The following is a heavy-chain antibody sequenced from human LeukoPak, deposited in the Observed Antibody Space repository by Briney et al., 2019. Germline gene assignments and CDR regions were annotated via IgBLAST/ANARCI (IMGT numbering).Heavy chain of an antibody. CDR1: GFTFSGYI. Sequence: GGSLRLSCAASGFTFSGYIMNWARQAPGKGLEWVSFISSTSNTIYYADSVKGRFTVSRDNAKNSLYLQMNSLRAEDTAVYYCARDQWLDYWGQGTLVTVSS. J-gene: IGHJ4*02. CDR2: ISSTSNTI. CDR3: ARDQWLDY. V-gene: IGHV3-48*01. D-gene: IGHD6-19*01.